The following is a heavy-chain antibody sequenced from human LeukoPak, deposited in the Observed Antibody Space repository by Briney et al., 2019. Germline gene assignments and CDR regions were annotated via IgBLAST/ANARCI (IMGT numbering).Heavy chain of an antibody. D-gene: IGHD3-22*01. V-gene: IGHV3-11*04. Sequence: GGSLRVSCAASGCTFSDYYMSWIRQAPGKGREWVSYISSSGSTIYYADSVKGRFTISRDNAKNSLYLQMNSLRAEDTAVYYCARDYYDSSGYYYFDYWGQGTLVTVSS. CDR1: GCTFSDYY. J-gene: IGHJ4*02. CDR2: ISSSGSTI. CDR3: ARDYYDSSGYYYFDY.